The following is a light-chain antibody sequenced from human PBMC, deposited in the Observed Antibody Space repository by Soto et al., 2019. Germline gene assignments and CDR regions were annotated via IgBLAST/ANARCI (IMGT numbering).Light chain of an antibody. V-gene: IGKV2-30*02. CDR1: QSLVHSDGYTY. CDR3: MQGIHRAYT. Sequence: DVVMTQSPLSLAVTLGQPASISCRSSQSLVHSDGYTYLHWFQQRPGQSPGRLIYKISNRASGVPDRFSGSGSGTDFTLQISRVEDEDVGVYYCMQGIHRAYTFGQGTKLEIK. CDR2: KIS. J-gene: IGKJ2*01.